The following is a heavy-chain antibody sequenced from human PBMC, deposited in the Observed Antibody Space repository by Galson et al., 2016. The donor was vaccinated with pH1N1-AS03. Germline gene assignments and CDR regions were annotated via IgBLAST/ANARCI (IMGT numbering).Heavy chain of an antibody. CDR1: GDSINSENW. V-gene: IGHV3-11*01. CDR3: VRGDYEFWSGYDAFDF. J-gene: IGHJ3*01. CDR2: ISATGGTI. D-gene: IGHD3-3*01. Sequence: LSLTCAVSGDSINSENWWSWVRQPPGKGLEWVSYISATGGTIYYADSVNGRFTISRDNAGNSLSLQMNSLRVEDTAIYYCVRGDYEFWSGYDAFDFWGQGTKVTVSS.